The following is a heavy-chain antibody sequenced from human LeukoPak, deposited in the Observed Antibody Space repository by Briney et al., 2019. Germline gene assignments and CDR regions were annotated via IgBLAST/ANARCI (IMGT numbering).Heavy chain of an antibody. V-gene: IGHV3-7*03. CDR1: GFTFNSYW. CDR2: IKKDGSET. D-gene: IGHD6-13*01. Sequence: GGSLRLSCAASGFTFNSYWMSWVRQAPGKGLEWVVNIKKDGSETYYVDSVKGRFTISRDNAKNSLYLQMNSLRAEDTAIYYCARGQYSSTTYYFDYWGQGTLVTVSS. CDR3: ARGQYSSTTYYFDY. J-gene: IGHJ4*02.